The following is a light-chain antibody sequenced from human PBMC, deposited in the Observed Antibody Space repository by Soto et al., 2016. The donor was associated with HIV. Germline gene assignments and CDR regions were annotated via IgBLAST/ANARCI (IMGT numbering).Light chain of an antibody. CDR3: LSWDNGDV. Sequence: SSELTQDPTVSVALGQTVRITCQGDSLRSYSASWYQQKPGQAPVLVMYGKNNRPSGIPDRFSGSSSENTVSLTITGTQAEDAADYYCLSWDNGDVFGTGTKVTVL. V-gene: IGLV3-19*01. CDR2: GKN. CDR1: SLRSYS. J-gene: IGLJ1*01.